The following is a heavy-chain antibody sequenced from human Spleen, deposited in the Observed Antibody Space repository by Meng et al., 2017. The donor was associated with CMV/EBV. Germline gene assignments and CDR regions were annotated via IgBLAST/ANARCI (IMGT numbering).Heavy chain of an antibody. CDR1: GFTFGDYA. CDR3: ARGPYCSGFRCFSYSYYGMDV. CDR2: IRNQAYGATT. V-gene: IGHV3-49*04. D-gene: IGHD2-15*01. J-gene: IGHJ6*02. Sequence: GESLKISCTASGFTFGDYAMTWVRQAPGKGLEWVGFIRNQAYGATTEYAASLSGRFIISRDDSKSVSYLQMSSLKTEDTAVYFCARGPYCSGFRCFSYSYYGMDVWGQGTTVTVSS.